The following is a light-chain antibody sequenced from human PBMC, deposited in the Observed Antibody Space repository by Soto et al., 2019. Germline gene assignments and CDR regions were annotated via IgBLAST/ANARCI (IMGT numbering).Light chain of an antibody. CDR1: SSDVGGYNY. J-gene: IGLJ3*02. V-gene: IGLV2-14*01. CDR3: SSYTTSTTLGV. CDR2: EVS. Sequence: QSALTQPASVSGSPGQSITISCTGTSSDVGGYNYVSWYQQHPGKAPKVMIYEVSHRPSGVSDRFSGSKSGNTASLTISGLQAEDEADYYCSSYTTSTTLGVFGGGTK.